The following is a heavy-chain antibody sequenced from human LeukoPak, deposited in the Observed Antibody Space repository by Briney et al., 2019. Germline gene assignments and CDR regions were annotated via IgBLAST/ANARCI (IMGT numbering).Heavy chain of an antibody. V-gene: IGHV3-23*01. CDR1: GFTFNYYA. D-gene: IGHD3-22*01. CDR3: AKLSSGSYYYFDY. Sequence: PGGSLRLSCAASGFTFNYYAMSWVRQAPGKGLEWVSGISGGGSSTYYADSVTGRFTISRDNSKSTLYLQMNSLRAEDTAVYYCAKLSSGSYYYFDYWGQGTLVTVSS. J-gene: IGHJ4*02. CDR2: ISGGGSST.